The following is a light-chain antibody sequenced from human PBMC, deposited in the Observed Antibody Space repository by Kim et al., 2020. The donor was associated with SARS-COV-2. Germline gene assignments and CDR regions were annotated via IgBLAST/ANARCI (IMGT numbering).Light chain of an antibody. CDR2: GAS. CDR1: QRVGSA. Sequence: VSPGEIATLSWRASQRVGSAVAWYQQRPGQAPRLLIYGASTRAAGVPARFSGGGSGTEFTFTINRLQSEDFAVYYCQQYIDWPPAFGGGTKVDIK. CDR3: QQYIDWPPA. J-gene: IGKJ4*01. V-gene: IGKV3-15*01.